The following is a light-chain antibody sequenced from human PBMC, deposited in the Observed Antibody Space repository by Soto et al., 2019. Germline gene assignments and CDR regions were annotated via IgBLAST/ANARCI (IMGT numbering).Light chain of an antibody. V-gene: IGLV2-14*01. CDR3: SSYTSSSLVV. CDR2: VVS. J-gene: IGLJ2*01. Sequence: QSALTQPASVSGSPGQSITISSTGTSSVVGGYNYVSWYQQHPGKAPKLMIYVVSNRPSGVSNRFSGSKSGNTASLTISGLQAEDEADYYCSSYTSSSLVVFGGGTKLTVL. CDR1: SSVVGGYNY.